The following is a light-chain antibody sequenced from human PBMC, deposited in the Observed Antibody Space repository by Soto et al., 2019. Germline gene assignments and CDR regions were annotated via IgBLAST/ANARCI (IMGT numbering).Light chain of an antibody. CDR1: QSVTSTY. Sequence: IVLTQSPGTLSLSPGERATLSCRASQSVTSTYLAWYQQKPGQAPRLLIYGASIRATGIPDRFSGSGSGTDLTLTIDGLEPEDFAVYYCQQYSSSPLTFGGGTKVEIK. V-gene: IGKV3-20*01. J-gene: IGKJ4*01. CDR3: QQYSSSPLT. CDR2: GAS.